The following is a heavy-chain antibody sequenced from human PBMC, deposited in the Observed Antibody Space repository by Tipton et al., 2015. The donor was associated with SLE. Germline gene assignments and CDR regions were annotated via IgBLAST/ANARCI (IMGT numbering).Heavy chain of an antibody. Sequence: SLRLSCKASGLTFSSYAVHWVRQAPGKGLEWVAGISSDGSHKYYADSVKGRFTVSRDNSKNTVYLHVSSLGAEDTAVYYCARVLGSRYCTNGVCSSPYYYYYYMDVWGKGTSVTVSS. CDR2: ISSDGSHK. J-gene: IGHJ6*03. D-gene: IGHD2-8*01. CDR3: ARVLGSRYCTNGVCSSPYYYYYYMDV. V-gene: IGHV3-30*04. CDR1: GLTFSSYA.